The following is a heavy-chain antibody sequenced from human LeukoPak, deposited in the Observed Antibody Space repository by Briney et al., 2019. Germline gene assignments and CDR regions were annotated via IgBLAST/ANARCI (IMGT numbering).Heavy chain of an antibody. V-gene: IGHV3-30*18. CDR1: GFTFSSYS. CDR3: AKDRGYNSGRGPIDY. J-gene: IGHJ4*02. D-gene: IGHD6-19*01. Sequence: GGSLRLSCAASGFTFSSYSMNWVRQAPGKGLEWVAVISYDGTNKYYADSVKGRFTISRDNSKNTLYLQMNSLRAEDTAVYYCAKDRGYNSGRGPIDYWGQGTLVTVSS. CDR2: ISYDGTNK.